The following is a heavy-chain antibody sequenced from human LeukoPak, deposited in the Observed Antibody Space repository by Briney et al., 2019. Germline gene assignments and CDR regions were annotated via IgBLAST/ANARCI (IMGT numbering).Heavy chain of an antibody. V-gene: IGHV1-69*06. CDR3: ARNPGIQLWLYVDY. CDR1: GYTFTNYA. J-gene: IGHJ4*02. D-gene: IGHD5-18*01. Sequence: SVKVSCKASGYTFTNYAISWVRQAPGQGLEWMGGIIPIFGTANYAQKFQGRVTITADKSTSTAYMELSSLRSEDTAVYYCARNPGIQLWLYVDYWGQGTLVTVSS. CDR2: IIPIFGTA.